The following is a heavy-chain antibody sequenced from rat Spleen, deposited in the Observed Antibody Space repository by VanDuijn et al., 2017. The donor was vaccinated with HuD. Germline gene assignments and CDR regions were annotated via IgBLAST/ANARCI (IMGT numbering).Heavy chain of an antibody. V-gene: IGHV5-7*01. CDR1: GFTFSDYN. CDR2: ISYDGSST. Sequence: EVQLVESGGGLVQPGKSLKLSCAASGFTFSDYNMAWVRQAPKKGLEWVATISYDGSSTYYRDSVKGRFTISRDNAKSTLYLQMDSLRSEDTATYYCARMNSGYGVMDAWSQGASVTVSS. J-gene: IGHJ4*01. CDR3: ARMNSGYGVMDA. D-gene: IGHD4-3*01.